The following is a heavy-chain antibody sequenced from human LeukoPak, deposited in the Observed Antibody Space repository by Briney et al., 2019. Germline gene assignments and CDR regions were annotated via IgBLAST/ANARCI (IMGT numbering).Heavy chain of an antibody. Sequence: SETLSLTCTVSGGSISSYYWSWIRQPPGKGLGWIGYIYYSGSTNYNPSLKSRVTISVDTSNNQFSLQLSSVTAADTAVYYCASSPDILTGYYNDYWGQGTLVTVSS. CDR1: GGSISSYY. CDR3: ASSPDILTGYYNDY. J-gene: IGHJ4*02. D-gene: IGHD3-9*01. CDR2: IYYSGST. V-gene: IGHV4-59*01.